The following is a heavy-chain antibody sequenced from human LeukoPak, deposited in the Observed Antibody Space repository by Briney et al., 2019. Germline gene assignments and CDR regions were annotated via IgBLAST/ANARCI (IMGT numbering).Heavy chain of an antibody. Sequence: SETLSLTRTVSGASIRSSYWSWLRQPPGKRLEWIGHIYYSGSTNYNPSLKSRVTISVDTSKNQFSLKLSSVTAADTAVYYCASRSSIWSGYQDTLYYFDSWGQGTLVTVSS. CDR1: GASIRSSY. V-gene: IGHV4-59*01. CDR2: IYYSGST. J-gene: IGHJ4*02. D-gene: IGHD3-3*01. CDR3: ASRSSIWSGYQDTLYYFDS.